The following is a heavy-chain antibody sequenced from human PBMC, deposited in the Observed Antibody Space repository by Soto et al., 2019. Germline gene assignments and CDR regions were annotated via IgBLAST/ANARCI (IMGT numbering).Heavy chain of an antibody. Sequence: SQTLSLTCAISGDSVSSNTASWNWIRQSPSRGLEWLGRTYFRSKWYNDYAVSVKSRIIINPDTSNNQFSLQLNSVTPDDTAVYFCAKGANRATKTGNAFDPRGQGIMVTVSS. CDR2: TYFRSKWYN. CDR3: AKGANRATKTGNAFDP. V-gene: IGHV6-1*01. CDR1: GDSVSSNTAS. J-gene: IGHJ5*02.